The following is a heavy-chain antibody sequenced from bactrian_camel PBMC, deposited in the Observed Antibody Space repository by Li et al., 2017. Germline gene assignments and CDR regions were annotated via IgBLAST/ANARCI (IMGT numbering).Heavy chain of an antibody. CDR3: ATVSFGTCTKVHGVNDFGA. D-gene: IGHD4*01. Sequence: HVQLVESGGGSVQFGGSLNLSCVALSGYSYSTYCMAWFRQDPGKDRRGVAFITGDGKRGYADDVKGRFTISKDNVKKTLYLQMNSLKPEDTAMYYCATVSFGTCTKVHGVNDFGAWGQGTQVTVS. V-gene: IGHV3S26*01. CDR2: FITGDGKR. CDR1: GYSYSTYC. J-gene: IGHJ6*01.